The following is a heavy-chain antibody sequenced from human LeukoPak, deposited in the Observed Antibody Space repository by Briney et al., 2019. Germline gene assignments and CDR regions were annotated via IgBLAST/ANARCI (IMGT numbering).Heavy chain of an antibody. V-gene: IGHV3-23*01. J-gene: IGHJ4*02. CDR2: ISGSGGST. CDR1: GFTSSSYA. D-gene: IGHD3-10*01. Sequence: GGSLRLSCAASGFTSSSYAMSWVRQAPGKGLEWVSAISGSGGSTYYADSVKGRFTISRDNSKNTLYLQMNSLRAEDTAVYYCAKRGDYYGSGSLFLYYFDYWGQGALVTVSS. CDR3: AKRGDYYGSGSLFLYYFDY.